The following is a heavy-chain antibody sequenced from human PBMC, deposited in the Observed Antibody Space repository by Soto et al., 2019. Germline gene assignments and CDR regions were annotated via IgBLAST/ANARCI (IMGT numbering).Heavy chain of an antibody. CDR3: ARVKRATITTHDYYYGRDV. D-gene: IGHD5-12*01. CDR1: GYTLTRYG. CDR2: ISAYNGNT. Sequence: QVQLVQSGAAVKKPGAAVKVSCKASGYTLTRYGISWVRQAPGQGLEWMGWISAYNGNTNYAQKLQGRVTMTTDTSTSTVYMELRSLRSDDTAVYYYARVKRATITTHDYYYGRDVWGIGITVTAST. J-gene: IGHJ6*04. V-gene: IGHV1-18*01.